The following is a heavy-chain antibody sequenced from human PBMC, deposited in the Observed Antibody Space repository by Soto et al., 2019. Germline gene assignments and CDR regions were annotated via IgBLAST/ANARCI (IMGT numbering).Heavy chain of an antibody. CDR1: GFTFSNAW. J-gene: IGHJ6*01. D-gene: IGHD3-10*01. V-gene: IGHV3-15*01. CDR3: TTGTSYWDYYYYGMDV. CDR2: IKSKTDGGTT. Sequence: GGSLRLSCAASGFTFSNAWMSWVRQAPGKGLEWVGRIKSKTDGGTTDYAAPVKGRFTISRDDSKNMLYLQMNSLKTEDTAVYYCTTGTSYWDYYYYGMDVWGQGTTVTVSS.